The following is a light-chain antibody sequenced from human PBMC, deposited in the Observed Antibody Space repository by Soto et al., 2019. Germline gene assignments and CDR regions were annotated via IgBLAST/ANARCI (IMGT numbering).Light chain of an antibody. CDR1: SSNIGAGYN. Sequence: QSVLTQPPSVSGAPGQRVTISCTGSSSNIGAGYNVHWYQHLPGSAPKLLIFLNSNRPSGVPDRVSGSKSGTSASLAISGLQAEDEADYYCQSYDSSLSGVVFGGGTKLTVL. V-gene: IGLV1-40*01. J-gene: IGLJ2*01. CDR2: LNS. CDR3: QSYDSSLSGVV.